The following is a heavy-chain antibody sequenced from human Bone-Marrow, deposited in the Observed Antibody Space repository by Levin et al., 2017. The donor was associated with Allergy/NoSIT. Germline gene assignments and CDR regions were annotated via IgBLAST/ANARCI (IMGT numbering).Heavy chain of an antibody. CDR1: GGSIRSSSYY. Sequence: SQTLSLPCTVSGGSIRSSSYYWGWIRQPPGKGLEWIGSIYYSGSTYYNPSLKSRVTISVDTSKNQFSLKLSSVTAADTAVYYCARVRTQSGQELLWFRELLYGGDDYYMDGWGKGTTVTVSS. V-gene: IGHV4-39*01. CDR2: IYYSGST. CDR3: ARVRTQSGQELLWFRELLYGGDDYYMDG. J-gene: IGHJ6*03. D-gene: IGHD3-10*01.